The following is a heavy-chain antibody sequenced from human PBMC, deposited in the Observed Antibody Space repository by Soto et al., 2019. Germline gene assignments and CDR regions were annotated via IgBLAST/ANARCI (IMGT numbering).Heavy chain of an antibody. V-gene: IGHV3-9*01. CDR3: AKDRSYSGYDWGAFDI. J-gene: IGHJ3*02. CDR1: GFTFDDYA. Sequence: EVQLVESGGGLVQPGRSLRLSCAASGFTFDDYAMHWVRQAPRKGLEWVSGISWNSGSIDYADSVKGRFTISRDNAKNSLYLQMNSLRAEDTALYYCAKDRSYSGYDWGAFDIWGQGTMVTVSS. D-gene: IGHD5-12*01. CDR2: ISWNSGSI.